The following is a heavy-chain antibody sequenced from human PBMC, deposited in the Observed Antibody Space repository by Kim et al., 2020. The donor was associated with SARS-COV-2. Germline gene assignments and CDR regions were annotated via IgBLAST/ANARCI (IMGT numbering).Heavy chain of an antibody. Sequence: GESLKISCKGSGYSFTSYWIGWVRHIPGKGLEWIGIIYPGDSDTRYSPSFQGQVTISADKSISTAYLQWSSLKASDTAMYYCARHSYYYDSSDYYTAQTNYYYGMDVWGQGTTVTVSS. V-gene: IGHV5-51*01. J-gene: IGHJ6*02. CDR2: IYPGDSDT. CDR3: ARHSYYYDSSDYYTAQTNYYYGMDV. D-gene: IGHD3-22*01. CDR1: GYSFTSYW.